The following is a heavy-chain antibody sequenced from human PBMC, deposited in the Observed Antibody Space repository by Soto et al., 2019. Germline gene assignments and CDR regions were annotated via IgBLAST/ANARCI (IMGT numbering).Heavy chain of an antibody. D-gene: IGHD6-19*01. CDR1: GFTFSSYG. CDR2: ISYDGSNK. Sequence: PGGSLRLSCAASGFTFSSYGMHWVRQAPGKGLEWVAVISYDGSNKYYADSVKGRFTISRDNSKNTLYLQMNSLRAEDTAVYYCAKDRAGIEVAGTPDYYYYYGMDVWGQGTKVTVS. V-gene: IGHV3-30*18. CDR3: AKDRAGIEVAGTPDYYYYYGMDV. J-gene: IGHJ6*02.